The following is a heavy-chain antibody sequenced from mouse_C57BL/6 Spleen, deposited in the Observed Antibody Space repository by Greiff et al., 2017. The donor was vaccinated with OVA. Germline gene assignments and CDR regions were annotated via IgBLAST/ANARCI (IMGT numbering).Heavy chain of an antibody. CDR1: GFSFNTYA. V-gene: IGHV10-1*01. CDR3: VRHPFYYDYDGWYFDV. J-gene: IGHJ1*03. CDR2: IRSKSNNYAT. D-gene: IGHD2-4*01. Sequence: EVQLVESGGGLVQPKGSLKLSCAASGFSFNTYAMNWVRQAPGKGLEWVARIRSKSNNYATYYADSVKDRFTISRDDSESMLYLQMNNLKTEDTAMYYCVRHPFYYDYDGWYFDVWGTGTTVTVSS.